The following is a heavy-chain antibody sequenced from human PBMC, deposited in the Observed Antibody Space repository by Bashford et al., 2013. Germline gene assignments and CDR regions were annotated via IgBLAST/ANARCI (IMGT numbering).Heavy chain of an antibody. CDR3: ARDRPEYYYDSSGYYWYFDL. CDR1: GGTFGTYA. Sequence: SVKVSCKASGGTFGTYAISWVRQAPGQGLEWMGGIIPFFSSAKYAQKFQGRVTITADKSTSTAYMELSSLRSEDTAVYYCARDRPEYYYDSSGYYWYFDLWGRGTLVTVSS. D-gene: IGHD3-22*01. V-gene: IGHV1-69*06. J-gene: IGHJ2*01. CDR2: IIPFFSSA.